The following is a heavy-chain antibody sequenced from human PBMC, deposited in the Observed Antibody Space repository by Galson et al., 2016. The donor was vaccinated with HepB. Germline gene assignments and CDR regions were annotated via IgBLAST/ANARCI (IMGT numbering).Heavy chain of an antibody. CDR3: ARGANTVSADH. Sequence: SLRLSCAASGFPFSSYAMHWVRQAPGKGLEWVALISYDGGNNYYAATVKGRFTISRDNSKNTLHPQVNSLGAEDTAVYYCARGANTVSADHWGQGTLVTVSS. J-gene: IGHJ4*02. CDR2: ISYDGGNN. CDR1: GFPFSSYA. D-gene: IGHD5/OR15-5a*01. V-gene: IGHV3-30*04.